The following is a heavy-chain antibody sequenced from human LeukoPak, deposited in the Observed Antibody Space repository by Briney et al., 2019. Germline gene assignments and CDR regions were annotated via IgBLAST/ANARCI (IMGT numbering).Heavy chain of an antibody. D-gene: IGHD3-22*01. Sequence: ASVKVSCKASGYTFTNYYMHWVRQAPGQGLEWMGIINPTGGSSSYAQKFQGRVTMTRDTSTSTVYMELSSLRSEDTAVYFCARGPHDGSGWYEFWGQRTLVTVSS. CDR2: INPTGGSS. V-gene: IGHV1-46*01. CDR3: ARGPHDGSGWYEF. CDR1: GYTFTNYY. J-gene: IGHJ5*01.